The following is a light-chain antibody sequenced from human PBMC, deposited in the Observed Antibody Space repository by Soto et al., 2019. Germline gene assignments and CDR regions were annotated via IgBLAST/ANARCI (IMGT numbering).Light chain of an antibody. CDR1: QSVSSY. J-gene: IGKJ4*01. Sequence: EIVLTQSPATLSLSPGERATLSCRASQSVSSYLAWYQQKPGQAPRLVIYDPSNRATGIPARFSGSGSGTDFTLPISSLEPEDFAVYYCQQRSNWPLNFGGGTKVEIK. CDR3: QQRSNWPLN. V-gene: IGKV3-11*01. CDR2: DPS.